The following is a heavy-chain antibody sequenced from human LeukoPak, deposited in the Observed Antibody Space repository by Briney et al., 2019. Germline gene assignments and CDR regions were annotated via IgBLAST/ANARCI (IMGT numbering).Heavy chain of an antibody. CDR3: ARGTPTVMVAATGESFDI. D-gene: IGHD2-15*01. Sequence: SQTLSLTCAISGDSVSSNSATWSWIRQSPSRGLEWLGRTYYRSKWYNDYAVSVKSRITINPDTSKNQFSLQLNSVTPEDTAVYYCARGTPTVMVAATGESFDIWGQGTMVTVSS. V-gene: IGHV6-1*01. CDR1: GDSVSSNSAT. CDR2: TYYRSKWYN. J-gene: IGHJ3*02.